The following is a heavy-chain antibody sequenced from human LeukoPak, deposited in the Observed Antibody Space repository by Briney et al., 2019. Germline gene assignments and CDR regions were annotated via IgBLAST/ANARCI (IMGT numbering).Heavy chain of an antibody. CDR1: GFTFSSYE. CDR2: ISTSSSYI. CDR3: ARAYSETYGLGYYYMDV. J-gene: IGHJ6*03. V-gene: IGHV3-21*01. D-gene: IGHD1-26*01. Sequence: PGGSLRLSCAASGFTFSSYEMNWVRQAPGKGLEWVSSISTSSSYIYYADSVKGRFTISRDNAKKSLYLQMNSLRAEDTAVYYCARAYSETYGLGYYYMDVWGKGTTVTIFS.